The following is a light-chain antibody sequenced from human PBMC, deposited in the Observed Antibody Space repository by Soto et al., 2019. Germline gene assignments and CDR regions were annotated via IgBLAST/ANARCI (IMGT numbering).Light chain of an antibody. CDR1: QSVSSN. CDR2: GAF. Sequence: EIVMTQSPATLSMSPGERATLSCRASQSVSSNLAWYQQKPGQAPSLLIYGAFTRATGIQARFSGSGSGTDFTLTIRSLEPEDIAVYYCKQRSNWRVTFGGGTKVDIK. J-gene: IGKJ4*01. CDR3: KQRSNWRVT. V-gene: IGKV3-11*01.